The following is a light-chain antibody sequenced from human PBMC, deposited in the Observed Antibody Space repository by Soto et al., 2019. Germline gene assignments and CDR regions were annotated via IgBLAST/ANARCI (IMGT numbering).Light chain of an antibody. CDR1: RDISVY. CDR2: DAS. V-gene: IGKV1-33*01. Sequence: DVQMTQSPSSLSASLGDRVTITCQASRDISVYLNWYQQKPGKPPKLIVYDASNLQTGVPTRFSGSGSGTHFSFTISSLQPEDIATYYFQQYDNLPPYTFGQGTTLEIK. CDR3: QQYDNLPPYT. J-gene: IGKJ2*01.